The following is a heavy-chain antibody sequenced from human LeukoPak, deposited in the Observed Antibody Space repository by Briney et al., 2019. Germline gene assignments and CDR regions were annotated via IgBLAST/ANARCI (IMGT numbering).Heavy chain of an antibody. CDR3: ASEVPASIDYFQH. CDR2: IYTSGST. D-gene: IGHD2-2*02. CDR1: GGSTSSGTYF. J-gene: IGHJ1*01. Sequence: SETLSLTCTVSGGSTSSGTYFWSWIRQPAGKGLEWIGRIYTSGSTNYNPSLKSRVTMSVDTSRNQFSLRLSSVTAADTAVYYCASEVPASIDYFQHWGQGTLVTVSS. V-gene: IGHV4-61*02.